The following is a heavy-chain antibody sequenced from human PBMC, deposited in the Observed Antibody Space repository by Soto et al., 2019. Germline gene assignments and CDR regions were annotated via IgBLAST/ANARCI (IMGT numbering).Heavy chain of an antibody. V-gene: IGHV4-30-4*02. Sequence: SETLSLTCTVAAGSVTSDEDCWTWIRESPGKGLEWIGYISNSGSTGYNPSLKTRLSMSVHRSKNQFTLRPTALTTPPPALYFCDTENGSSYGYYVHWGQGTQLSVSS. CDR1: AGSVTSDEDC. J-gene: IGHJ4*02. CDR3: DTENGSSYGYYVH. CDR2: ISNSGST. D-gene: IGHD5-18*01.